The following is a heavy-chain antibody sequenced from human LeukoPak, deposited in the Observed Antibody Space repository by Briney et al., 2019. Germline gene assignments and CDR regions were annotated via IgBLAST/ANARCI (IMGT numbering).Heavy chain of an antibody. D-gene: IGHD6-13*01. Sequence: GGSLRLSCAASGFTFSSYAMSWVRQAPGKGLEWVSAISGSGVGTYSADSVKGRFTISRDNSKNTLYLQMRSLRAEDTAVYYCAKSITTDGKGWFDPWGQGTLVTVSS. CDR2: ISGSGVGT. J-gene: IGHJ5*02. CDR1: GFTFSSYA. V-gene: IGHV3-23*01. CDR3: AKSITTDGKGWFDP.